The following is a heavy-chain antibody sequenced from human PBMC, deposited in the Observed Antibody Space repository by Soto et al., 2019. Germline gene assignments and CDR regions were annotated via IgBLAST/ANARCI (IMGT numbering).Heavy chain of an antibody. D-gene: IGHD2-2*01. CDR2: INTDGSST. J-gene: IGHJ4*02. V-gene: IGHV3-74*01. CDR1: GFTFSSYW. CDR3: ARVRCSSTSCFWGGFDY. Sequence: EVQLVESGGGLVQPGGSLRLSCAVSGFTFSSYWMHWVRQAPGKGLVWVSRINTDGSSTSYADSVKGRFTISRDNAKNTLYLQMNSLRAEDTAVYYCARVRCSSTSCFWGGFDYWGQGTLVTVSS.